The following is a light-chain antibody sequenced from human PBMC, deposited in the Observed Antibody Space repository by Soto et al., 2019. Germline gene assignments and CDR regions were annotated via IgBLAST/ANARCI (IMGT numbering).Light chain of an antibody. J-gene: IGKJ1*01. V-gene: IGKV3-20*01. CDR2: GAS. CDR3: QQYDTSPWT. CDR1: QSISSSF. Sequence: EIVLTQSPVTLSLSPGERATLSCRASQSISSSFLAWYQQKPGQAPRLLIYGASSRATGIPDRFSGSGSGTDFTLTISRLEPEDFAVYHCQQYDTSPWTFGQGTKVEIQ.